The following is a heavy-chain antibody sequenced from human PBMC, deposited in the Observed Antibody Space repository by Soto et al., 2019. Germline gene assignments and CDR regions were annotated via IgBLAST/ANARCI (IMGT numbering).Heavy chain of an antibody. V-gene: IGHV3-48*02. CDR2: ISSSSSTI. CDR3: ARDRSYYGDYRGIDY. Sequence: EVQLVESGGGLVQPGGSLRLSCAASGFTFSSYSMNWVRQAPGKGLEWVSYISSSSSTIYYADSVKGRFTISRDNAKNSLYLQMNSLRDEDTAVYYFARDRSYYGDYRGIDYWGQGTLVTVSS. D-gene: IGHD4-17*01. CDR1: GFTFSSYS. J-gene: IGHJ4*02.